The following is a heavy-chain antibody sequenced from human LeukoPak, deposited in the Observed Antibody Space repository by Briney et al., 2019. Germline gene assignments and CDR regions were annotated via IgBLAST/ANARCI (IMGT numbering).Heavy chain of an antibody. CDR2: ITWNSDGV. J-gene: IGHJ6*02. V-gene: IGHV3-9*01. D-gene: IGHD3-10*01. CDR3: VKDRNGDYYGSGTYYNVLAYGMDA. CDR1: GFRFEDYA. Sequence: GRSLRLSCAASGFRFEDYAMHWVRQAPGKGLEWVSGITWNSDGVGYADSVKGRFTISRDNAQTSLYLQMNSLRPEDTALYYCVKDRNGDYYGSGTYYNVLAYGMDAWGQGTTVTVSS.